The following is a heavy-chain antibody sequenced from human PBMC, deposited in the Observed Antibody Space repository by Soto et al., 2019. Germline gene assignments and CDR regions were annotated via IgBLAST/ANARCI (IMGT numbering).Heavy chain of an antibody. CDR2: ISGSGGST. J-gene: IGHJ4*02. V-gene: IGHV3-23*01. CDR1: GFTFSSYA. Sequence: EVQLLESGGGLVQPGGSLRLSCAASGFTFSSYAMSWVRQAPGKGLEWVSAISGSGGSTYYADSVKGRFTISRDNSKNTLYPQINSLIAEDTDVYYYAKGGTRIQLLNYRGQGTLVTVSS. CDR3: AKGGTRIQLLNY. D-gene: IGHD5-18*01.